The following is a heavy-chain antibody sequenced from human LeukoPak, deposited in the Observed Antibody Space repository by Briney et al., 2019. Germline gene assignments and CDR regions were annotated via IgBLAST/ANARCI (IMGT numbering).Heavy chain of an antibody. Sequence: ASVKVSCKASGYTFTSYDINWVRQATGQGLEWMGWMNPNSGNTGYAQKFQGRVTMTRNTSISTAYMELSSLRSEDTAVYYCARAVAYGSGSYYKWFDPWGQGTLVTVSS. CDR2: MNPNSGNT. CDR1: GYTFTSYD. D-gene: IGHD3-10*01. CDR3: ARAVAYGSGSYYKWFDP. V-gene: IGHV1-8*01. J-gene: IGHJ5*02.